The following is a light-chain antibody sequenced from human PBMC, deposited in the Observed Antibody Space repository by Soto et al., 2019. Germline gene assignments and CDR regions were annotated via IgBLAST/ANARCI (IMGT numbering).Light chain of an antibody. J-gene: IGKJ3*01. CDR2: GAS. CDR1: QSVSSSY. V-gene: IGKV3D-20*02. Sequence: EIVLTQSPGTLSLSAGERATLSCRASQSVSSSYLAWYQQKPGQPPRLLIYGASSRATGIPDRFSGSGSGTDFTLTISRLEPEDFAVFYCQQRADWPITFGPGTKVDIK. CDR3: QQRADWPIT.